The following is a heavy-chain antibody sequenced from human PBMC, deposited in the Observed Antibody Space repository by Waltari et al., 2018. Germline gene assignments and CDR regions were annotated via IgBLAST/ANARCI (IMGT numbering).Heavy chain of an antibody. CDR3: AKGVRITTEGY. J-gene: IGHJ4*02. CDR2: ISGGGSDT. D-gene: IGHD3-10*01. Sequence: EVQLLESGGGLVQPGGSLRLSCVVSGFTLSNYAMSWVRQAPGKGLDWGSVISGGGSDTYYADSVKGRFTISRDNSKNTLYLQMNSLRAEDSAVYYCAKGVRITTEGYWGQGTLVTVSP. CDR1: GFTLSNYA. V-gene: IGHV3-23*03.